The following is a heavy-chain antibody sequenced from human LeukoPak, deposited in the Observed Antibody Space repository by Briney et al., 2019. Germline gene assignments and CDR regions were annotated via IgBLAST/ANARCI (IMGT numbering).Heavy chain of an antibody. CDR3: ARDPDPMVAKYYYYYMDV. J-gene: IGHJ6*03. D-gene: IGHD5-12*01. CDR2: ISAHNGNT. CDR1: GYTFTSYG. Sequence: ASVKVSCKASGYTFTSYGISWVRQAPGQGLEWMGWISAHNGNTNYAQKLQGRVTMTTDTSTSTAYMELRSLRSDDTAVYYCARDPDPMVAKYYYYYMDVWGKGTTVTVSS. V-gene: IGHV1-18*01.